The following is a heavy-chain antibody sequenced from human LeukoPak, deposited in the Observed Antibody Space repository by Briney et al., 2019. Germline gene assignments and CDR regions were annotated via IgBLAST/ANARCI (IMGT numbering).Heavy chain of an antibody. CDR1: GFSVSNNY. Sequence: GGSLRLSCAASGFSVSNNYMSWVRQAPGKGLEWVSVIYSGGSTYYADSVKGRFTFSRDNSENTLYLQMNSLRVEDTAVHYCARDLGDYWGQGTLVTVSS. CDR2: IYSGGST. D-gene: IGHD1-26*01. V-gene: IGHV3-66*01. J-gene: IGHJ4*02. CDR3: ARDLGDY.